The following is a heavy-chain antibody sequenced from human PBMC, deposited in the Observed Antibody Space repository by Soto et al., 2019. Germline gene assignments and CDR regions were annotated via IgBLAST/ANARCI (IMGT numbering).Heavy chain of an antibody. J-gene: IGHJ6*04. CDR2: ISAGRST. Sequence: EVQVLESGGDLVQPGGSLRLSCAASGFTFSNYAMNWVREAPGKGPEWVSGISAGRSTYYADSVKGRFTISRDNSKSTLFLQMDSLRAEDTALYYCTKVRGDPVCGNGTTVTVSS. CDR1: GFTFSNYA. V-gene: IGHV3-23*01. CDR3: TKVRGDPV. D-gene: IGHD4-17*01.